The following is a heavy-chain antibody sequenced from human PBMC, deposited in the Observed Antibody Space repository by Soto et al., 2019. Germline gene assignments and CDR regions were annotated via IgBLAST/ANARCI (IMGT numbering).Heavy chain of an antibody. J-gene: IGHJ6*03. Sequence: QVQLQESGPGLVKPSQTLSLTCTVSGGSISSGGYYWSWIRQHPGKGLEWNGYIYYSGSTYYNPSLKTRVTISVDTYKQQITLKPNAVTAEDSAKDYCMADASRYYMDFWGQGTTVTVSS. CDR1: GGSISSGGYY. V-gene: IGHV4-31*03. CDR2: IYYSGST. CDR3: MADASRYYMDF.